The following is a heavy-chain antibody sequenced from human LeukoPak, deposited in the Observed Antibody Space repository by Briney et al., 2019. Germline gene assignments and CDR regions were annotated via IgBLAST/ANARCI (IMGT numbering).Heavy chain of an antibody. J-gene: IGHJ4*02. CDR2: IIPVLGIA. D-gene: IGHD1-1*01. CDR1: GGTFSSYA. CDR3: ARSLSTGRTYPDY. V-gene: IGHV1-69*04. Sequence: ASVTVSCKASGGTFSSYAISWVRQAPGQGLEWMGRIIPVLGIANYAQKFQGRVTITADKSTSTAYMELSSLRSEDTAVYYCARSLSTGRTYPDYWGQGTLVTVSS.